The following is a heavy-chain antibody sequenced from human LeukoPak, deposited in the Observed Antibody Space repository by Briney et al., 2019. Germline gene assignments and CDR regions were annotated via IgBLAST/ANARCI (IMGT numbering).Heavy chain of an antibody. CDR3: ARGGNIPLGWFDP. CDR1: GGTFSSYA. V-gene: IGHV1-69*05. Sequence: SVKVSCKASGGTFSSYAISWVRQASGQGLEWMGGIIPIFGTANYAQKFQGRVTITTDESTSTAYMELSSLRSEDTAVYYCARGGNIPLGWFDPWGQGTLVTVSS. CDR2: IIPIFGTA. D-gene: IGHD2/OR15-2a*01. J-gene: IGHJ5*02.